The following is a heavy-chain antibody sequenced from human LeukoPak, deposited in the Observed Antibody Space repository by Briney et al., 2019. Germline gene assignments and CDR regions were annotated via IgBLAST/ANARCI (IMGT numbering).Heavy chain of an antibody. CDR1: GGSISSGDYY. Sequence: KPSETLSLTCTVSGGSISSGDYYWSWIRQPPRRGLEWIGYIYYSGSTYYNSSLKSRVTISVDTSKNQFSLKLSSVTAADTAVYYCAREGGIVVVPPAIWGQGTLVTVSS. CDR3: AREGGIVVVPPAI. V-gene: IGHV4-30-4*01. CDR2: IYYSGST. D-gene: IGHD2-2*01. J-gene: IGHJ4*02.